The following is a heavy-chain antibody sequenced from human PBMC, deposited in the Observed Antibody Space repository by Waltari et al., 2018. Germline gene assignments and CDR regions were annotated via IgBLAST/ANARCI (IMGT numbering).Heavy chain of an antibody. CDR3: TSWRVVAGTGWFDS. CDR1: GFSFSNYD. CDR2: IRNSGGNT. J-gene: IGHJ5*01. Sequence: EVQLLESGGGLVQPGGSLRLSCAASGFSFSNYDMAWVRQAPGKGLEWVSVIRNSGGNTYYGDSVKGRFAISRDNSRNTLHLQMNGLRAEDTAIYYCTSWRVVAGTGWFDSWGQGTLVTVSS. D-gene: IGHD2-15*01. V-gene: IGHV3-23*01.